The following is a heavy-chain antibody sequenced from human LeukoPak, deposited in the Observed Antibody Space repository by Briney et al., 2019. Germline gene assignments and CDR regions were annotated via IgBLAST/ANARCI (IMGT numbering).Heavy chain of an antibody. CDR1: GFTFNIYA. J-gene: IGHJ4*02. CDR3: AKPREAAAGLTYAQIFDY. V-gene: IGHV3-23*01. CDR2: ISGSGGST. D-gene: IGHD6-13*01. Sequence: GGSLRLSCAASGFTFNIYAMSWVRQAPGKGLEWVSAISGSGGSTYYADSVKGRFTISRDNSKNTLYLQMNSLRAEDTAVYYCAKPREAAAGLTYAQIFDYWGQGTLVTVSS.